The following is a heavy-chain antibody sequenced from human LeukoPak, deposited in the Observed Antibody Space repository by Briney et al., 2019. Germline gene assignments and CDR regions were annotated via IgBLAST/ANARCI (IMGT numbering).Heavy chain of an antibody. J-gene: IGHJ4*02. CDR3: ARQNYDFWSGYIVY. CDR1: GFTFSSYW. D-gene: IGHD3-3*01. V-gene: IGHV3-7*01. CDR2: IKQDGSEK. Sequence: PGGSLRLSCAASGFTFSSYWMSWVRQAPGKGLEWVANIKQDGSEKYYVDSVKGRFTTSRDNAKNSLYLQMNSLRAEDTAVYYCARQNYDFWSGYIVYWGQGTLVTVSS.